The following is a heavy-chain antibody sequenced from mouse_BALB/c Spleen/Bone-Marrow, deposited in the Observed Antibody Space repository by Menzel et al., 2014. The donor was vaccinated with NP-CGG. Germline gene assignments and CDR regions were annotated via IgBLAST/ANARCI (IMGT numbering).Heavy chain of an antibody. J-gene: IGHJ2*01. CDR2: INPSNGGT. CDR1: GYTFTSYY. D-gene: IGHD2-4*01. Sequence: LQESGAELVKPGASVKLSCKAFGYTFTSYYMYWVKQRPGQGLEWIGEINPSNGGTNFNEKFKSKATLTVDKSSSTAYMQLSSLTSEDSAVYYCTRSTMITYFDYWGQGTTLTVSS. V-gene: IGHV1S81*02. CDR3: TRSTMITYFDY.